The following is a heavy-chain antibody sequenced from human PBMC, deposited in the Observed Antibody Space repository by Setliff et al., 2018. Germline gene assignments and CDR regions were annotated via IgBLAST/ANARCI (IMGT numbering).Heavy chain of an antibody. CDR2: IKQDGSVK. Sequence: GGSLRLSCAASGFTFSSYWMNWVRQAPGKGLEWVANIKQDGSVKNYVDSVKGRFTISRDNSKITLYLQLNSLRAEDTAIYYCAGGYPSNFDYWGQGTLVTVSS. D-gene: IGHD3-22*01. V-gene: IGHV3-7*03. J-gene: IGHJ4*02. CDR1: GFTFSSYW. CDR3: AGGYPSNFDY.